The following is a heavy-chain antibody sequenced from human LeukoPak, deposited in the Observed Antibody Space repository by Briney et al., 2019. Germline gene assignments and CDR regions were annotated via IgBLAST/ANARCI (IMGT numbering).Heavy chain of an antibody. J-gene: IGHJ4*02. CDR1: GYTFSNYW. CDR3: ARPLYSGSYYVFLY. V-gene: IGHV5-51*01. CDR2: IYPGDSDT. Sequence: GESLKISCKTSGYTFSNYWIGWVRQMPGKGLEWMGIIYPGDSDTTYSPSFQGQVTISADKSISTAYLRWSSLKASDTAMYYCARPLYSGSYYVFLYWGQGTLVTVSS. D-gene: IGHD1-26*01.